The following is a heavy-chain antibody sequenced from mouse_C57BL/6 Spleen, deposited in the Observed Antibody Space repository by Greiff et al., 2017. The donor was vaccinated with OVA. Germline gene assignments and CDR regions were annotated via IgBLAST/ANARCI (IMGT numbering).Heavy chain of an antibody. V-gene: IGHV1-61*01. J-gene: IGHJ4*01. CDR3: ARSCPLYGSSLYYAMDY. CDR1: GYTFTSYW. Sequence: QVQLQQPGAELVRPGSSVKLSCKASGYTFTSYWLDWVKQRPGQGLEWIGNIYPSDSETHYNQKFKDKATLTVDKSSSTAYMQLSSLTSEDSAVYYCARSCPLYGSSLYYAMDYWGQGTSVTVSS. CDR2: IYPSDSET. D-gene: IGHD1-1*01.